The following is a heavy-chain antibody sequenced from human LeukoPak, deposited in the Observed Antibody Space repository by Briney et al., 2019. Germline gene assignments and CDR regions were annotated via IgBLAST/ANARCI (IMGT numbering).Heavy chain of an antibody. J-gene: IGHJ4*02. Sequence: SETLSLTCTVSGYSISSGYYWGWIRQPPGKGLEWIGTIYYSGNTYYNPSLKSRVSISVDTSKNQFSLKVTSVTAADSAVFYCVRFRNPKIPDIEPDRGIDFWGQGILVTVSS. CDR2: IYYSGNT. CDR3: VRFRNPKIPDIEPDRGIDF. D-gene: IGHD5-12*01. CDR1: GYSISSGYY. V-gene: IGHV4-38-2*02.